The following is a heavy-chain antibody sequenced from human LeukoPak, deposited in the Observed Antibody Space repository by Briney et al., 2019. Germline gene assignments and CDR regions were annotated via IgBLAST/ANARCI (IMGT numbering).Heavy chain of an antibody. D-gene: IGHD3-3*01. CDR1: GYTFTSYG. V-gene: IGHV1-18*01. CDR2: ISAYNGNT. Sequence: ASVKVSCKASGYTFTSYGISWVRQAPGQGLEWMGWISAYNGNTNYAQKLRGRVTMTTDTSTSTAYMELRSLRSDDTAVYYCARGSKKFTIFGVVTGSDWFDPWGQGTLVTVSS. J-gene: IGHJ5*02. CDR3: ARGSKKFTIFGVVTGSDWFDP.